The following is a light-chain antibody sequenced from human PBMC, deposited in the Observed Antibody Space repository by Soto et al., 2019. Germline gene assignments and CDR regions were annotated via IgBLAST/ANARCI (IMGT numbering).Light chain of an antibody. J-gene: IGLJ1*01. Sequence: QSVLTQPPSASGTPGQGVTISCSGSSSDIGSNTVNWYQQLPGTAPKLLIYDDNKRPSGIPDRFSGSKSGTSATLGITGFQTGDEADYYCGSWDSSLSAYVFGTGTKVTVL. V-gene: IGLV1-51*01. CDR1: SSDIGSNT. CDR3: GSWDSSLSAYV. CDR2: DDN.